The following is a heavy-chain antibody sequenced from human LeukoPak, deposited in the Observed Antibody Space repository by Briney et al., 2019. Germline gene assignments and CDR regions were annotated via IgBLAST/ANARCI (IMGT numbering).Heavy chain of an antibody. Sequence: PGGSLRLSCAASGFTFSGYGMHWVRQAPGKGLEWVAVTSYDGSNKYYRDSVRGRFTISRDNSKNTLYLQMNSLRAEDTALYYCAKDITGGRSSPYFDSWGQGTLVTVSS. CDR2: TSYDGSNK. CDR3: AKDITGGRSSPYFDS. V-gene: IGHV3-30*18. D-gene: IGHD1-14*01. J-gene: IGHJ4*02. CDR1: GFTFSGYG.